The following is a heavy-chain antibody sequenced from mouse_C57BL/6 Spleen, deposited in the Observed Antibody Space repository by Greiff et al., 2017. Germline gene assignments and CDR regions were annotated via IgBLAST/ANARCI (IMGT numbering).Heavy chain of an antibody. Sequence: VQLQQPGAELVRPGSSVKLSCKASGYTFTSYWMHWVKQRPIQGLEWIGNIDPSDSETHYNQKFKDKATLTVDKSYSTAYMQLSSLTSEDSAVYYCARRNWYYAMDYWGQGTSVTVSS. V-gene: IGHV1-52*01. CDR2: IDPSDSET. J-gene: IGHJ4*01. CDR3: ARRNWYYAMDY. D-gene: IGHD4-1*01. CDR1: GYTFTSYW.